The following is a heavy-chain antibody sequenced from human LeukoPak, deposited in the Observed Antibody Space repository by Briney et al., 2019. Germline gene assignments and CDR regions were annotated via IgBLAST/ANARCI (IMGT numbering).Heavy chain of an antibody. D-gene: IGHD2-21*01. CDR1: GFTFSTYW. J-gene: IGHJ2*01. Sequence: PGGSLRLSCAASGFTFSTYWMYWVRQAPGKGLVWVSRIKLDESSTTYADSVKGRFTTSRDNARNMLYLQMNSLRAEDTALYYCARSKGGAYTGDLDLWGRGTLVTVSS. V-gene: IGHV3-74*01. CDR2: IKLDESST. CDR3: ARSKGGAYTGDLDL.